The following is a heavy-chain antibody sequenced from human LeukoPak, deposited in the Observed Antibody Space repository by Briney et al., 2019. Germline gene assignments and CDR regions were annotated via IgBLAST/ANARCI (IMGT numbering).Heavy chain of an antibody. D-gene: IGHD5-12*01. Sequence: GGSLRLSCAASGFSFSSYGMYWVRQAPAKGLEWVAFIPYDGSNQYYADSVKGRFTISRDNSKNTLYLQMNSLRAEDTAVYYCATQVAHGASFAHWGQGTLVTVSS. J-gene: IGHJ4*02. CDR1: GFSFSSYG. CDR3: ATQVAHGASFAH. V-gene: IGHV3-30*02. CDR2: IPYDGSNQ.